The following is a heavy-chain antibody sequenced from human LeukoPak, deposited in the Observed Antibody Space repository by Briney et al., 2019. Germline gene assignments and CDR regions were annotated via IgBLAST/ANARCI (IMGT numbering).Heavy chain of an antibody. Sequence: GGSLRLSCAASGFTFSSYGMDWVRQAPGKGLEWVSYISSNSRTIDYANSVKGRFTISRDSAKNSLFLQMSSLRAEDTAMYYCTRGGAARPDYWGQGTLVTVSS. V-gene: IGHV3-48*01. D-gene: IGHD6-6*01. J-gene: IGHJ4*02. CDR3: TRGGAARPDY. CDR1: GFTFSSYG. CDR2: ISSNSRTI.